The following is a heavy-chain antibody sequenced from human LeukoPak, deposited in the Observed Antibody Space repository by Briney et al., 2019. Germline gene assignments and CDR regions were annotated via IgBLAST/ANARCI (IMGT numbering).Heavy chain of an antibody. D-gene: IGHD6-6*01. CDR2: ISAYNGNT. V-gene: IGHV1-18*01. J-gene: IGHJ4*02. CDR3: ARRTYSSSSSLFDY. Sequence: GASGKVSCKASGYTLTSYGISWVRQAPGQGLEWMGWISAYNGNTNYAQKLQGRFTMTTDTSTTTAYMELRSLRSDDTAFYYCARRTYSSSSSLFDYWGQGTLVTVSS. CDR1: GYTLTSYG.